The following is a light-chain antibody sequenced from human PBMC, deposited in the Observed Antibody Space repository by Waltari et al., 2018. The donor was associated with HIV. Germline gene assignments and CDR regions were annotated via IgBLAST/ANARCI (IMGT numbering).Light chain of an antibody. CDR2: AAS. CDR3: QQYNDWPQT. V-gene: IGKV4-1*01. CDR1: QSILYSANNKNY. Sequence: DIVMIQSPDSLTVSLGERATINCKSSQSILYSANNKNYLTWYQQKPGQAPRLLIYAASTRVTGIPARFSGSGSGTEFTLTISSLQSEDFAVYYCQQYNDWPQTFGQGTKVEIK. J-gene: IGKJ1*01.